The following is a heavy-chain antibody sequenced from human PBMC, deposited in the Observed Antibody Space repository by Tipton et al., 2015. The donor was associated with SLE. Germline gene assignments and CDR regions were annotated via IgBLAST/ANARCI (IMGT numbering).Heavy chain of an antibody. CDR1: GGSISSYY. J-gene: IGHJ4*02. CDR3: ARHYGSRYFDY. Sequence: TLSLTCTVSGGSISSYYWSWFRQPPGKGLEWIGYIYYSGSTNYNPSLKSRVTISVDTSKNQFSLKLSSVTAADTAVYYCARHYGSRYFDYWGQGTLVTVSS. CDR2: IYYSGST. D-gene: IGHD1-26*01. V-gene: IGHV4-59*08.